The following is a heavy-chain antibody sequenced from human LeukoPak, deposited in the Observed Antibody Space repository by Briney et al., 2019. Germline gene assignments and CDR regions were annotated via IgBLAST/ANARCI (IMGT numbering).Heavy chain of an antibody. D-gene: IGHD1-1*01. CDR3: ARALTTLTYEGY. Sequence: GGSLRLSCAASGFTFSDYYMSWIRQAPGKGLEWVSSISGSNSYIFYADSVKGRFTVSRDNAKDSLYLQMNSLRAEDTAVYYCARALTTLTYEGYWGQGALVTVSS. CDR2: ISGSNSYI. J-gene: IGHJ4*02. CDR1: GFTFSDYY. V-gene: IGHV3-11*06.